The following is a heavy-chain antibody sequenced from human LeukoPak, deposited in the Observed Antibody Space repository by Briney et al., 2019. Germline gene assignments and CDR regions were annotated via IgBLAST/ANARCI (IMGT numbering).Heavy chain of an antibody. CDR2: ISYDGSNK. CDR1: GFTFSSYA. D-gene: IGHD6-13*01. V-gene: IGHV3-30-3*01. CDR3: ARERISSSWYHFDY. J-gene: IGHJ4*02. Sequence: GGSLRLSCAASGFTFSSYAMHWFRQAPGKGLEWVAVISYDGSNKYYADSVKGRFTISRDNSKNTLYLQMNSLRAEDTAVYYCARERISSSWYHFDYWGQGTLVTVSS.